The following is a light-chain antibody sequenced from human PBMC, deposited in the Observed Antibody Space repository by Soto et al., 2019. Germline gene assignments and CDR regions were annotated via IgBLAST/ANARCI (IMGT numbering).Light chain of an antibody. CDR3: KQYFTTPWT. CDR1: QSVLYSSNDSSY. V-gene: IGKV4-1*01. Sequence: EIVMTQSPDSLAVSLGERATIKCKSSQSVLYSSNDSSYLAWFQQKPGQPPKPLIYWAYSRESGVHDRFSGSGSGTDFTLSIRSLQAEDVAVYFCKQYFTTPWTFGQGTKVDI. J-gene: IGKJ1*01. CDR2: WAY.